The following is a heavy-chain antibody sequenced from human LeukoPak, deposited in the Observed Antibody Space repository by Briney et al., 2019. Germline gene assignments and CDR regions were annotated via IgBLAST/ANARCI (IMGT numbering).Heavy chain of an antibody. D-gene: IGHD4-17*01. CDR2: IYYSGST. J-gene: IGHJ4*02. V-gene: IGHV4-39*01. Sequence: PSETLSLTCTVSGGSISSSSYYWGWIRQPPGKGLEWIGSIYYSGSTYYNPSLKSRVTISVDTSKNQLSLKLSSVTAADTAVYYCARLDYGDINYWGQGTLVTVSS. CDR1: GGSISSSSYY. CDR3: ARLDYGDINY.